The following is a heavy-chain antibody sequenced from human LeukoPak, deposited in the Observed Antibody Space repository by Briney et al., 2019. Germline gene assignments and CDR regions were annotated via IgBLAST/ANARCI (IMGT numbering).Heavy chain of an antibody. J-gene: IGHJ3*02. D-gene: IGHD1-26*01. CDR3: AKSLLTTASGTGRAFDI. CDR2: ISASSDVT. V-gene: IGHV3-23*01. Sequence: PGGSLRLSCEASRFSFSAYPMGWVRRAPGKGLEWVSGISASSDVTFHADPLKGRFTISRDNSKNTLYLQMDSLRAEDTAKYYCAKSLLTTASGTGRAFDIWGQGTVVTVSA. CDR1: RFSFSAYP.